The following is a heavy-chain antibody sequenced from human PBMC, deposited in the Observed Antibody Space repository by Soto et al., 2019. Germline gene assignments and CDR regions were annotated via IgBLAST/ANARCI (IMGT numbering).Heavy chain of an antibody. CDR1: GGTFSSYA. Sequence: SVKVSCKASGGTFSSYAISWVRQAPGQGLEWMGGIIPIFGTANYAQKFQGRVTITADESTSTAYMELSSLRSGDTAVYYCARSASRADYGNDYWGQGTLVTVSS. D-gene: IGHD4-17*01. CDR3: ARSASRADYGNDY. V-gene: IGHV1-69*13. J-gene: IGHJ4*02. CDR2: IIPIFGTA.